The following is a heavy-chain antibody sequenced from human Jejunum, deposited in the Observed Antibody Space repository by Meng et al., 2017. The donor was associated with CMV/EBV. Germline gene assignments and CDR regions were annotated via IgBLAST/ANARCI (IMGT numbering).Heavy chain of an antibody. V-gene: IGHV4-30-4*01. CDR1: GDSITGDSYY. J-gene: IGHJ4*01. Sequence: QVQLQESGPGRVKTFQNLFPTCPVSGDSITGDSYYWTWIRQSPGKGLEWIGYIHHTGSTFYSPSLKSRLVISLDVSKNQFSLDLKYVTDADTALYYCARDSASGYGGLDYWGHGTLVTVSS. CDR3: ARDSASGYGGLDY. D-gene: IGHD5-12*01. CDR2: IHHTGST.